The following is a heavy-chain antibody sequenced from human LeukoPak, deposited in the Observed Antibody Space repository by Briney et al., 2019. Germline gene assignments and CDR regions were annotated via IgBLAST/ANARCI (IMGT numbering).Heavy chain of an antibody. V-gene: IGHV3-64*01. CDR2: ISNNGAST. J-gene: IGHJ6*03. CDR1: GFTFSNYL. CDR3: ARGMLFSTSWFMDYYYMDV. Sequence: QSGGSLRLSCAASGFTFSNYLMHWVRQAPGKGLEYVSAISNNGASTYYANSIKGRFTISRDNSKNTLYLQLDSLRAEDMAVYYCARGMLFSTSWFMDYYYMDVWGKGTTVTVSS. D-gene: IGHD2-2*01.